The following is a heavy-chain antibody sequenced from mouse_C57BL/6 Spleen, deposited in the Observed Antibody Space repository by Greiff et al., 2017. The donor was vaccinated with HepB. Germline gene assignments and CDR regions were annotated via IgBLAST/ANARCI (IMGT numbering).Heavy chain of an antibody. Sequence: VQLQQSDAELVKPGASVKISCKVSGYTFTDHTIHWMKQRPEQGLEWIGYIYPRDGSTKYNEKFKGKATLTADKSSSTAYMQLNSLTSEDSAVYCCARGDYYGSSLRGFAYWGQGTLVTVSA. CDR3: ARGDYYGSSLRGFAY. CDR1: GYTFTDHT. V-gene: IGHV1-78*01. D-gene: IGHD1-1*01. CDR2: IYPRDGST. J-gene: IGHJ3*01.